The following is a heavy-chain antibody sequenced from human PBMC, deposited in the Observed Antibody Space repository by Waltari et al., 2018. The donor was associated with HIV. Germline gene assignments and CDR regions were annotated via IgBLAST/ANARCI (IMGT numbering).Heavy chain of an antibody. J-gene: IGHJ5*02. CDR2: INPNSGGT. D-gene: IGHD3-10*01. V-gene: IGHV1-2*02. CDR3: ARGPPYYYGLGSPGGGWFDP. CDR1: GYTFTGYY. Sequence: QVQLVQSGAEAQKPEASVKVSCTASGYTFTGYYMHLARQAPGQGLEWMGWINPNSGGTNYAQKFQGRVTMTRDTSISTAYMELSRLRSDDTAVYYCARGPPYYYGLGSPGGGWFDPWGQGTLVTVSS.